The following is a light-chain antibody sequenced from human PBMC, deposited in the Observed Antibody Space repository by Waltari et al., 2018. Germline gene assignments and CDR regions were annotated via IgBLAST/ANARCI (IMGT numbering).Light chain of an antibody. V-gene: IGLV3-19*01. CDR1: SLRSYY. Sequence: SSELTQDPAVSVALGQTVRITCQGDSLRSYYASWYQQKPGPAPVLVIYGKNNRPSGIPDRFSGSSSGNTASLTMPGAQAEDEADYYCNSRDSSGNHVFGTGTKVTVL. J-gene: IGLJ1*01. CDR3: NSRDSSGNHV. CDR2: GKN.